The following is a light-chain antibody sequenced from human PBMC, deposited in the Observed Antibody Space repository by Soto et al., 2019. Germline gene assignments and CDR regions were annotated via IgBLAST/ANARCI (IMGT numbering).Light chain of an antibody. J-gene: IGLJ1*01. CDR2: GVS. CDR3: CSYTTSGTYV. CDR1: RSDFSTYNY. V-gene: IGLV2-14*01. Sequence: QSVLTQPASVSGSPGQSITISCTGTRSDFSTYNYVSWYQQHPGKAPKVMIYGVSNRPSGVSSRFSGSRSGNTASLTSSGLQAEDEADYYCCSYTTSGTYVFGTGTKLTVL.